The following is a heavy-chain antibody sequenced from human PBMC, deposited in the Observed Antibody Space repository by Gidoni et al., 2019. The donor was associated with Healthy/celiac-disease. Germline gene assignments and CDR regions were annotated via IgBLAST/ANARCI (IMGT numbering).Heavy chain of an antibody. Sequence: EVQLVQSGAEVKKPGESLRISCKGSGYSFTSYWISWVRQMPGKGLEWMGRIDPSDSYTNYSPSFQGHVTISADKSISTAYLQWSSLKASDTAMYYCARGEMATMPLYYYYGMDVWGQGTTVTVSS. CDR1: GYSFTSYW. J-gene: IGHJ6*02. CDR3: ARGEMATMPLYYYYGMDV. V-gene: IGHV5-10-1*03. CDR2: IDPSDSYT. D-gene: IGHD5-12*01.